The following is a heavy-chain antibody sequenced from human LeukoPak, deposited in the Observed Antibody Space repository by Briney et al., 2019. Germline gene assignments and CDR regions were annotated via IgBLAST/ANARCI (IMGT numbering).Heavy chain of an antibody. D-gene: IGHD2-2*01. CDR1: GGSFSGYY. J-gene: IGHJ4*02. V-gene: IGHV4-34*01. CDR2: INHSGST. Sequence: SETLSLTCAVYGGSFSGYYWSWIRQPPGKGLEWIGEINHSGSTNYNPSLKSRVTISVDTSKNQFSLKLSSVTAADTAVYYCARKGYCSSTSCYPLLYYVDYWGQGTLVTVSS. CDR3: ARKGYCSSTSCYPLLYYVDY.